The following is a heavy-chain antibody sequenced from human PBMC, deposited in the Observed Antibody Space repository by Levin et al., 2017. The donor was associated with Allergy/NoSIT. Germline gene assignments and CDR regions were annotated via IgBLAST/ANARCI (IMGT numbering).Heavy chain of an antibody. CDR1: GYTFIYSA. CDR2: INAGNGNT. V-gene: IGHV1-3*01. CDR3: ARGASGAYKHLDY. J-gene: IGHJ4*02. Sequence: HGESLKISCKASGYTFIYSAIHWVRQAPGQSLEWMGWINAGNGNTKYSQTFRGRVSFTSDTSASTVYMELSSLKSEDTAVYYCARGASGAYKHLDYWGQGTLVTVSS. D-gene: IGHD1-26*01.